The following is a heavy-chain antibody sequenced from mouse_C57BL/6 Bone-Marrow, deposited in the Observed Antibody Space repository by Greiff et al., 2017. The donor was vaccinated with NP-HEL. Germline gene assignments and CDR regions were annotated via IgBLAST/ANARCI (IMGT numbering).Heavy chain of an antibody. CDR3: AGVYPYAMDY. J-gene: IGHJ4*01. CDR2: IHPNSGST. V-gene: IGHV1-64*01. D-gene: IGHD5-1*01. Sequence: QVQLQQPGAELVKPGASVKLSCKASGYTFTSYWMHWVKQRPGQGLEWIGMIHPNSGSTNYNEKFKSKATMTVDKSSSTAYMQLSSLTSEDSAVYYGAGVYPYAMDYWGQGTSVTVSS. CDR1: GYTFTSYW.